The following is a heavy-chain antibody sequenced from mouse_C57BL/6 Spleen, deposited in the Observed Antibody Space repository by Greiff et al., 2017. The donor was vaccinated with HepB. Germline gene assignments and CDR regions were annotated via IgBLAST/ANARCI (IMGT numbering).Heavy chain of an antibody. V-gene: IGHV1-66*01. J-gene: IGHJ3*01. CDR3: ARGDGYYSWFAY. D-gene: IGHD2-3*01. CDR2: IYPGSGNT. CDR1: GYSFTSYY. Sequence: QVQLKQSGPELVKPGASVKISCKASGYSFTSYYIHWVKQRPGQGLEWIGWIYPGSGNTKYNEKFKGKATLTADTSSSTAYMQLSSLTSEDSAVYYCARGDGYYSWFAYWGQGTLVTVSA.